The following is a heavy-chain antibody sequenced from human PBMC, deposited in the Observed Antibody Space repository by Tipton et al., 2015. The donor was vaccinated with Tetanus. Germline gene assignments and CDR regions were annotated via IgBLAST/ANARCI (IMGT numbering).Heavy chain of an antibody. V-gene: IGHV4-34*01. CDR1: GESFSDYY. CDR3: ARSEQQLVRGYYYYYYMDV. CDR2: IHPSGTT. J-gene: IGHJ6*03. Sequence: TLSLTCAVYGESFSDYYWSWIRQPPGKGLEWIGEIHPSGTTDYNPSLKSRVIISVDTSKNQFSLKLSSVTAADTAVYYCARSEQQLVRGYYYYYYMDVWGQGTLVTVSS. D-gene: IGHD6-13*01.